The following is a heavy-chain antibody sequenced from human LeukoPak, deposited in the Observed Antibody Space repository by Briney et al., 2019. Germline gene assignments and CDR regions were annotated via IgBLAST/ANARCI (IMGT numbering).Heavy chain of an antibody. CDR2: IYHSGST. J-gene: IGHJ4*02. CDR1: GYSISSGYY. V-gene: IGHV4-38-2*02. Sequence: SETLSLTCTVSGYSISSGYYWGWIRQPPGKGLEWIGSIYHSGSTYYNPSLKSRVTISVDTSKNQFSLKLSSVTAADTAVYYCARVNSAMVDYWGQGTLVTVSS. CDR3: ARVNSAMVDY. D-gene: IGHD5-18*01.